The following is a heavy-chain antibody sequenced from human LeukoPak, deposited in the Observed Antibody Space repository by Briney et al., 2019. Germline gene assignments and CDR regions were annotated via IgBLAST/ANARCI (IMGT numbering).Heavy chain of an antibody. J-gene: IGHJ4*02. Sequence: PGGSLRLSCAASGFTFSTYTMNWVRQAPGKGLEWVSSISSSSTYIYYADSVKGRFTISRDNAKNSLYLQMNSLRAEDTAVYYCARDEVYGEQYYFDYWGRGTLVTVSS. CDR2: ISSSSTYI. CDR1: GFTFSTYT. CDR3: ARDEVYGEQYYFDY. D-gene: IGHD4/OR15-4a*01. V-gene: IGHV3-21*01.